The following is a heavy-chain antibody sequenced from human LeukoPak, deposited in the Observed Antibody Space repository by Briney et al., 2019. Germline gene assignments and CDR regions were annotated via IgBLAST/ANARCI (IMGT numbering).Heavy chain of an antibody. CDR2: INTNTGNP. CDR3: AREPTYYYYYCMDV. Sequence: GASVKVSCKASGYTFTGYYMHWVRQAPGQGLEWMGWINTNTGNPTYAQGFTGRFVFSLDTSVSAAYLQISSLKAEDTAVYYCAREPTYYYYYCMDVWGKGTTVAVSS. J-gene: IGHJ6*03. V-gene: IGHV7-4-1*02. CDR1: GYTFTGYY.